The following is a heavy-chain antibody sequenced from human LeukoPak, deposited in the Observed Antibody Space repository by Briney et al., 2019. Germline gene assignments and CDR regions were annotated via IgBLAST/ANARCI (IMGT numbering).Heavy chain of an antibody. CDR2: IYTSGST. Sequence: SETLSLTCTVSGGSISSYYWSWIRQPAGKGLERIGRIYTSGSTNYNPSLKSRVTMSVDTSKNQFSLKLSSVTAADTAVYYCARDAPGWFGELSSGYFDYWGQGTLVTVSS. CDR1: GGSISSYY. V-gene: IGHV4-4*07. J-gene: IGHJ4*02. CDR3: ARDAPGWFGELSSGYFDY. D-gene: IGHD3-10*01.